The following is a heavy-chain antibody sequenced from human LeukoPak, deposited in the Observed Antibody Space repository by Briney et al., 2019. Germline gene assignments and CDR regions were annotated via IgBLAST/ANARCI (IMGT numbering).Heavy chain of an antibody. CDR3: ARWIGAAGIEYHYYMDV. J-gene: IGHJ6*03. Sequence: GGSLRLSCAASGFTFSAYGMHWVRQAPGKGLEWVAFIRNDGSIKYYADSVKGRFTISRDNSKNTLDLQMDSLRPEDTAVYYCARWIGAAGIEYHYYMDVWGRGTTVTVSS. CDR2: IRNDGSIK. V-gene: IGHV3-30*02. D-gene: IGHD6-13*01. CDR1: GFTFSAYG.